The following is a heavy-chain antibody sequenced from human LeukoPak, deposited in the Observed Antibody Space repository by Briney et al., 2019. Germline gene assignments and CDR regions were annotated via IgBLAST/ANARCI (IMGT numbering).Heavy chain of an antibody. CDR2: IYYSGST. CDR1: GGSISSGDYY. V-gene: IGHV4-30-4*01. J-gene: IGHJ5*02. Sequence: PSETLSLTCTVSGGSISSGDYYWSWIRQPPGKGLEWIGYIYYSGSTYYNPSLKSRVTISVDTSKSQFSLKLSSVTAADTAVYYCAREGRMRSTVAGPWGQGTLVTVSS. D-gene: IGHD5/OR15-5a*01. CDR3: AREGRMRSTVAGP.